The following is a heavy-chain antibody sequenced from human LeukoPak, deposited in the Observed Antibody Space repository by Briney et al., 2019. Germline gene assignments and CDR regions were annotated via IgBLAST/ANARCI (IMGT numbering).Heavy chain of an antibody. CDR3: ARPKLNDDAFDI. CDR1: GGSISSYY. Sequence: PSETLSLTCTVSGGSISSYYWSWIRQPPGKGLEWIGYTYYSGSTNYNPSLKSRVTISVDTSKNQFSLKLSSVTAADTAVYYCARPKLNDDAFDIWGQGTMVTVSS. D-gene: IGHD1-1*01. CDR2: TYYSGST. J-gene: IGHJ3*02. V-gene: IGHV4-59*01.